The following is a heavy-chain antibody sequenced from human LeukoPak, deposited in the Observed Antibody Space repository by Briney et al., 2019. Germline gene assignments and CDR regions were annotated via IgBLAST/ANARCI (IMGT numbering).Heavy chain of an antibody. CDR1: GYSISSGYY. J-gene: IGHJ4*02. D-gene: IGHD2-15*01. CDR2: IYHSGST. V-gene: IGHV4-38-2*02. Sequence: SETLSLTCTVSGYSISSGYYWGWIRQPPGKGLEWIGNIYHSGSTYYNPSLKSRVTMSVDTSKNQFSLKLSSVTAADTAVYYCARDRAQWWSAAGPLSLFDYWGQGTLVTVSS. CDR3: ARDRAQWWSAAGPLSLFDY.